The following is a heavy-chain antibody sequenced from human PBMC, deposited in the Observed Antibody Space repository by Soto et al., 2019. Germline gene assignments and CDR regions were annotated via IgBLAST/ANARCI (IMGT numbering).Heavy chain of an antibody. J-gene: IGHJ4*02. D-gene: IGHD2-2*01. Sequence: GGSLRLSCAASGFTFSSYAMSWVRQAPGKGLEWVSAISGSGGSTYYADSVKGRFTISRDNSKNTLYLQMNSLRAEDTAVYYCAKDGSHHIVVVPAATDYWGQGTLVTVSS. CDR2: ISGSGGST. CDR1: GFTFSSYA. V-gene: IGHV3-23*01. CDR3: AKDGSHHIVVVPAATDY.